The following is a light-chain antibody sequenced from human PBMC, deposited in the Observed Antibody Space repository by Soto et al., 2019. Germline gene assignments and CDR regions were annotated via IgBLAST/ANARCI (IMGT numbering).Light chain of an antibody. V-gene: IGLV2-11*01. CDR2: DVN. Sequence: QSALTQPRSVSGSPGQSVPISCTGTSSDVGGYNYVSWYQQHPGKAPKLMIYDVNKRPSGVPDRFSGSKSGSTASLTISGLQAEDEADYYCCSYAGSYTLYVFGTGTKLTVL. J-gene: IGLJ1*01. CDR1: SSDVGGYNY. CDR3: CSYAGSYTLYV.